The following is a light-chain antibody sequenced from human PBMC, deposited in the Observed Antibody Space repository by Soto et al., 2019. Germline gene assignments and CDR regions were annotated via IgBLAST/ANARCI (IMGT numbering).Light chain of an antibody. Sequence: QSVLTQPAYVSRSPGQSITISNIGAGYDVHWYQLLPGTAPKLLIYGNSNRPSGVPDRFSGSKSGTSASLAITGLQAEDEADYYCQSYDTSLSALYVFGTGTKVTVL. CDR2: GNS. V-gene: IGLV1-40*01. J-gene: IGLJ1*01. CDR1: IGAGYD. CDR3: QSYDTSLSALYV.